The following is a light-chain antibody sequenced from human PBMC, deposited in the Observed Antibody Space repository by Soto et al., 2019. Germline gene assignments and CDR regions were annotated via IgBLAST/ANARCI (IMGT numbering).Light chain of an antibody. CDR3: QQRSNWLEVT. Sequence: EIVLTQSPATLSLSPGEGATLSCRASQSVSSYLAWYQQKPGQAPRLIIYDAYNRATGIPARFSGSGSGTDFTHTISSLEPEDFAVYYCQQRSNWLEVTCGPGTKVDIK. CDR2: DAY. V-gene: IGKV3-11*01. CDR1: QSVSSY. J-gene: IGKJ3*01.